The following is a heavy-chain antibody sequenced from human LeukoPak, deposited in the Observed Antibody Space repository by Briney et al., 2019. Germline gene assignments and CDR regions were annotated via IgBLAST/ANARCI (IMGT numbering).Heavy chain of an antibody. D-gene: IGHD4-17*01. J-gene: IGHJ4*02. CDR2: ISSSGSTI. CDR1: GFTFSSYE. CDR3: AKEDRPNDYGDLDY. Sequence: GGSLRLSCAASGFTFSSYEMNWVRQAPGKGLEWVSYISSSGSTIYYADSVKGRFTISRDNSKNTLYLQMNSLRAEDTAVYYCAKEDRPNDYGDLDYWGQGTLVTVSS. V-gene: IGHV3-48*03.